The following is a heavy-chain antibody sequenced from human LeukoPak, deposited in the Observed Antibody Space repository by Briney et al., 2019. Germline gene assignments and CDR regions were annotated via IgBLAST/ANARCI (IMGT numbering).Heavy chain of an antibody. J-gene: IGHJ4*02. CDR3: ARDSRYSSGTSTY. V-gene: IGHV3-48*04. D-gene: IGHD6-19*01. CDR1: GFTFSSYS. CDR2: ISSSSSTI. Sequence: GSLRLSCAASGFTFSSYSMNWVRQAPGKGLEWVSYISSSSSTIYYADSVKGRFTISRDNAKNSLYLQMNSLRAEDTAVYYCARDSRYSSGTSTYWGQGTLVTVSS.